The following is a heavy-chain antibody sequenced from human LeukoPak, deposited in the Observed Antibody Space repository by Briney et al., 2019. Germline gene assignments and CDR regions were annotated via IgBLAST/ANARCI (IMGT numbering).Heavy chain of an antibody. J-gene: IGHJ2*01. CDR1: GFTFSSYS. CDR3: ARRYGGEAFWYFDL. D-gene: IGHD4-23*01. Sequence: HPGGSLRLSCAASGFTFSSYSMNWVRQAPGKGLEWVSYISSSGTIIYYADSVKGRFTISRDNAKNSLYLQMNSLRDEDTAVYYCARRYGGEAFWYFDLWGRGTLVTVSS. V-gene: IGHV3-48*02. CDR2: ISSSGTII.